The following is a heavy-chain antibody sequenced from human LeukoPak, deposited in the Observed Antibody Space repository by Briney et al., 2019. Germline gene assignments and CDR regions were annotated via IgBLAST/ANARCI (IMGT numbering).Heavy chain of an antibody. CDR3: ARDGYNWNRLYYYYYGMDV. D-gene: IGHD1-20*01. CDR2: INSDGSST. J-gene: IGHJ6*02. V-gene: IGHV3-74*01. Sequence: PGGSLRPSCAASGFTFSSYWMHWVRQAPGKGLVWVSRINSDGSSTSYADSVKGRFTISRDNAKNTLYLQMNRLRAEDTAVYYCARDGYNWNRLYYYYYGMDVWGQGTTVTVSS. CDR1: GFTFSSYW.